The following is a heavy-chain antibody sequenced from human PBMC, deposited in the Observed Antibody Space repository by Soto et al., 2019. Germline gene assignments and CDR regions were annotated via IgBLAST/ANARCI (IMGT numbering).Heavy chain of an antibody. J-gene: IGHJ3*02. Sequence: PRESLKISGKCSGYIFNNYWSGWLRQLPGKGLEWMGIINPGDSDTRYSPSFQGQVTFSADKSINTAYLQWSSLKASDTAMYYCARQGGGQAFDIWGQGKMVTVSS. CDR2: INPGDSDT. CDR1: GYIFNNYW. D-gene: IGHD3-16*01. CDR3: ARQGGGQAFDI. V-gene: IGHV5-51*01.